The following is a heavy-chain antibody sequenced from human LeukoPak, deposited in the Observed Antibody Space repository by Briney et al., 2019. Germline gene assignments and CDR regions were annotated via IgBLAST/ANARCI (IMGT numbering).Heavy chain of an antibody. Sequence: PGGSLRLSCAVSGFTLSSYGMHWVRQAPGKGLEWVAFIRYDGSNKYYADSVKGRFTISRDNSNNTLYLQMNSLRAEDTAVYYCAKGGNTMIVVAFMNWSDPWGQGTLVTVSS. D-gene: IGHD3-22*01. CDR2: IRYDGSNK. CDR1: GFTLSSYG. CDR3: AKGGNTMIVVAFMNWSDP. J-gene: IGHJ5*02. V-gene: IGHV3-30*02.